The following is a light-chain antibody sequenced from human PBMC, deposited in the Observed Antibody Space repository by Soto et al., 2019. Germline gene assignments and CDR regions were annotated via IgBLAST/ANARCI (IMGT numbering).Light chain of an antibody. CDR3: QQYGSTPLT. Sequence: EILLTQSPDTLSFSPGGKATLSCRASQSVRSNYLAWYQQKPGQAPRFLIYDASSRATGIPDRFSGSGSGTDFTLTISRLEPEDFAVYYCQQYGSTPLTFGGGTKV. CDR2: DAS. CDR1: QSVRSNY. V-gene: IGKV3-20*01. J-gene: IGKJ4*01.